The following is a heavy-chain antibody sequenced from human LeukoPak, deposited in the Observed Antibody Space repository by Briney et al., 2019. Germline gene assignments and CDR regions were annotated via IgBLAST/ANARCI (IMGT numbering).Heavy chain of an antibody. CDR1: GGTFSSYA. Sequence: SXRVXCXASGGTFSSYAISWLRQAPGQGLEWMGGIIPIFGTANYAQKFQGRVTITADESTSTAYMELRSLRSDDTAVYYCARVSELLWELDYWGQGTLVTVSS. V-gene: IGHV1-69*13. J-gene: IGHJ4*02. CDR2: IIPIFGTA. D-gene: IGHD1-26*01. CDR3: ARVSELLWELDY.